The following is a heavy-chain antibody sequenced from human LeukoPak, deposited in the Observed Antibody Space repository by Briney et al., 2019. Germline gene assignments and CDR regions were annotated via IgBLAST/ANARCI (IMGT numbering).Heavy chain of an antibody. CDR3: ARMGDYYDSSGLDY. CDR2: IYHSGST. J-gene: IGHJ4*02. D-gene: IGHD3-22*01. V-gene: IGHV4-4*02. CDR1: GGSISSSNW. Sequence: SETLSLTCAVSGGSISSSNWWSWVRQPPGKGLEWIGEIYHSGSTNYNPSLKSRVTISVDKSKNQFSLKLSSVTAADTAVYYCARMGDYYDSSGLDYWGQGTLVTVSS.